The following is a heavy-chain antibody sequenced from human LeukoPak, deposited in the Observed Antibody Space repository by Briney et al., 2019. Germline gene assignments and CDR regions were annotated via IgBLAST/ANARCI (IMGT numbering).Heavy chain of an antibody. J-gene: IGHJ4*02. Sequence: PGGSLRLSCAASTFIFSSHSMNWVRQAPGKGLEWIGSINYSGSTYYNPSLKSRVTIFVDTSKNQFSLKLSSVTAADTAVYYCARGKQLWFYFDYWGQGTLVTVSS. CDR3: ARGKQLWFYFDY. CDR1: TFIFSSHSMN. D-gene: IGHD5-18*01. V-gene: IGHV4-39*07. CDR2: INYSGST.